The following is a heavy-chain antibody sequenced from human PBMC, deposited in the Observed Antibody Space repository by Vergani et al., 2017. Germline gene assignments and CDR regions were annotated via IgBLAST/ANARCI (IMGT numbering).Heavy chain of an antibody. CDR3: ATPXLRFSYYYYYGMDV. Sequence: QVQLVQSGAEVKKPGASVNVSCKVSGYTLTELSMHWVRPAPGKGLEWMGGFDPEDGETIYAQKFQGRVTMTEDTSTDTAYMELSSLRSEDTAVYYCATPXLRFSYYYYYGMDVWGQGTTVTVSS. J-gene: IGHJ6*02. CDR1: GYTLTELS. CDR2: FDPEDGET. V-gene: IGHV1-24*01. D-gene: IGHD5-12*01.